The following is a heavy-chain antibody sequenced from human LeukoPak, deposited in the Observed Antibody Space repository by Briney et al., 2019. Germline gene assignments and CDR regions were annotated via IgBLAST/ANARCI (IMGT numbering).Heavy chain of an antibody. D-gene: IGHD2-2*01. CDR2: IYSGGTT. V-gene: IGHV3-66*01. J-gene: IGHJ6*03. Sequence: GGSLRLSCAVSGFTVSSNYMSWVRLAPGKGLEWVSIIYSGGTTYYADSVKGRFTITRDNSKNTVYLQMNSLRAEDTAVYYCARALFDQLPPYCYYYMDVWGKGTTVTVSS. CDR1: GFTVSSNY. CDR3: ARALFDQLPPYCYYYMDV.